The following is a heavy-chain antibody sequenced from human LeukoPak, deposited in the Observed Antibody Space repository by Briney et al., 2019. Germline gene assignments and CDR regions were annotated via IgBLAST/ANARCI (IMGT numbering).Heavy chain of an antibody. V-gene: IGHV3-64*02. CDR3: ARKGSAGWDDY. CDR2: INSRGTTA. CDR1: EFLFSSYS. J-gene: IGHJ4*02. Sequence: GGSLRLSCAASEFLFSSYSMHWVRQTPGKGPEYVAAINSRGTTAHYGGSVQGRFIVSRDNSNYTLYLQMGGLRPDDTGVYFCARKGSAGWDDYWGRGTLVIVSS. D-gene: IGHD1-1*01.